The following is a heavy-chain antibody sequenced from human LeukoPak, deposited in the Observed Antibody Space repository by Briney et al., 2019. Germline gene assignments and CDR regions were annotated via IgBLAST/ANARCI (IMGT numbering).Heavy chain of an antibody. CDR1: GGSVSSGDYS. J-gene: IGHJ4*02. CDR2: IYHSEST. CDR3: ARGGRLSTTMVPFDY. Sequence: KPSETLSLTCAVSGGSVSSGDYSWSWIRQPPGKGLEWIGYIYHSESTYYNPSLESRVTISVDRSKNQFSLKLSSVTAADTAVYYCARGGRLSTTMVPFDYWGQGTLVTVSS. D-gene: IGHD5-18*01. V-gene: IGHV4-30-2*01.